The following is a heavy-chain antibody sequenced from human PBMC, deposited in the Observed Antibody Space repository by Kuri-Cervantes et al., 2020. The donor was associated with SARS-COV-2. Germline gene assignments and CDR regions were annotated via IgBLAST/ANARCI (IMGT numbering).Heavy chain of an antibody. V-gene: IGHV4-59*11. CDR1: GGSISSHY. CDR2: IYYRVST. Sequence: SETLSLTCTVSGGSISSHYWSWIRHPPGKGLEWIGYIYYRVSTNYNPSLKSRVTISVNTSKTQFSLKLSSVTAADTAVYYCARGADHYDAFDIWGQGTMVTVSS. D-gene: IGHD1-14*01. CDR3: ARGADHYDAFDI. J-gene: IGHJ3*02.